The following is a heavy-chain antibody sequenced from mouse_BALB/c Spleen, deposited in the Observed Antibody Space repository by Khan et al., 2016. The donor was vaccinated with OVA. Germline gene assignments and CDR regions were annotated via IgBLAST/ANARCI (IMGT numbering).Heavy chain of an antibody. Sequence: EVQGVESGGDLVKPGGSLKLSCAASGFTFSSYSMSWVRQTPDKRLEWVASISSGGDYTYYQDSVKGRFTISRDNAKNTLYLQMSDLKSEDTAMYYCADHLPGSFAYWGQGTLVTVSA. CDR2: ISSGGDYT. D-gene: IGHD4-1*01. CDR3: ADHLPGSFAY. J-gene: IGHJ3*01. CDR1: GFTFSSYS. V-gene: IGHV5-6*01.